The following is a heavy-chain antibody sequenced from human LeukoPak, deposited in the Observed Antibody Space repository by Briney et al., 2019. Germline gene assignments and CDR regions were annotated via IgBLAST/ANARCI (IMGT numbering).Heavy chain of an antibody. V-gene: IGHV4-34*01. D-gene: IGHD3-3*01. CDR2: ISHTGKT. CDR3: AIAPAFYGSWSDSDLDY. CDR1: GGSLSGYY. J-gene: IGHJ4*02. Sequence: TSETLSLTCAVSGGSLSGYYWSWVRQPPGKGLEWIGEISHTGKTNYNPSLRSRVTISVETSKNQFSLKLSSVAAADTAVYYCAIAPAFYGSWSDSDLDYWGQGTLVTVSS.